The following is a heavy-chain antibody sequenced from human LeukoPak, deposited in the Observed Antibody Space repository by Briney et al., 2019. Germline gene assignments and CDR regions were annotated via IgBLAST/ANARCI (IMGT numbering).Heavy chain of an antibody. J-gene: IGHJ4*02. CDR3: AKSVESRHC. CDR1: GFTFSSFA. D-gene: IGHD2-2*01. CDR2: INGNGGSA. Sequence: GGSLSLYCSAYGFTFSSFALSWVRQAPGKGLEWVSSINGNGGSAYYADSVKGRFTISRDNSKSTLYLQMNSLRAEDTAVYYCAKSVESRHCWGQGTLVTVSS. V-gene: IGHV3-23*01.